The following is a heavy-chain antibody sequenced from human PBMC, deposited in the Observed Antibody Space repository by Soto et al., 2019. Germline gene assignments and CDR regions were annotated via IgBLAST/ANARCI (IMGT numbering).Heavy chain of an antibody. CDR2: INPSGGST. CDR3: AREYPDSSGYHNWFDP. V-gene: IGHV1-46*01. Sequence: GASVKVSCKASGYTFTSYYMHWVRQAPGQGLEWMGIINPSGGSTSYAQKFQGRVTMTRDTSTSTVYMELSSLRSEDTAVYYCAREYPDSSGYHNWFDPWGQGTLDTVSS. J-gene: IGHJ5*02. D-gene: IGHD3-22*01. CDR1: GYTFTSYY.